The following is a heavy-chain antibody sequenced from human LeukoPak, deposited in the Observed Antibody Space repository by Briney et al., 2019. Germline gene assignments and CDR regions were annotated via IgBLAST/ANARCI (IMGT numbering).Heavy chain of an antibody. CDR3: AMDGSGSYFSGQLDF. Sequence: GESLRLSCEASGLTFSRDWMGWVRQAPGKGLEWVATIKQDGGEKYYVGSVKGRFTISRDNAKNSLYLQMNSLRVEDTAVYYCAMDGSGSYFSGQLDFWGQGTLVTVSS. J-gene: IGHJ4*02. CDR1: GLTFSRDW. CDR2: IKQDGGEK. D-gene: IGHD3-10*01. V-gene: IGHV3-7*04.